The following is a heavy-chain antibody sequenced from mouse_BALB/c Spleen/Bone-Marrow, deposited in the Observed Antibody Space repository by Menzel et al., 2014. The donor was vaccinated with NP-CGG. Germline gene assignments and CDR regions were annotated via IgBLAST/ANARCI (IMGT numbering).Heavy chain of an antibody. CDR1: GYIFTSYN. CDR2: IYPGNGDT. J-gene: IGHJ4*01. CDR3: ASRGGYYAMDY. Sequence: LQESGAELVKPGASVKMSCKASGYIFTSYNMHWVKQTPGQGLEWIGAIYPGNGDTSYNHKFKGKATLTADKSSSTAYMQLSSLTSEDSAVYYCASRGGYYAMDYWGQGTSVTVSS. V-gene: IGHV1-12*01.